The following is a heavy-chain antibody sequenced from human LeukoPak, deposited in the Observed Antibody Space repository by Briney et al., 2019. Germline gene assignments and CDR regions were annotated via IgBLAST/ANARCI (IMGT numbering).Heavy chain of an antibody. Sequence: SVTVSCKASGGTFSSYAISWVRQAPGQGLEWMGRIIPILGIANYAQKFQGRVTITADKSTSTAYMELSSLRSEDTAVYYCAREKSSGWFFSGYWGQGTLVTVSS. CDR1: GGTFSSYA. D-gene: IGHD6-19*01. CDR3: AREKSSGWFFSGY. J-gene: IGHJ4*02. V-gene: IGHV1-69*04. CDR2: IIPILGIA.